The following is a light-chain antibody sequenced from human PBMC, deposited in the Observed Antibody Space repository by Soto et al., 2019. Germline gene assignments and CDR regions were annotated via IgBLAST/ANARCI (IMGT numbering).Light chain of an antibody. CDR1: HSVSSTY. CDR2: GAS. Sequence: EIVLTQSPGTLSLSPGERATLSCRASHSVSSTYLAWYQQKPCQAPRLLIYGASSRATGIPDRFSGSGSGTDFTLTISRLEPEDVAVYYGQQYGSSPPYTCGQGTKLEIK. J-gene: IGKJ2*01. CDR3: QQYGSSPPYT. V-gene: IGKV3-20*01.